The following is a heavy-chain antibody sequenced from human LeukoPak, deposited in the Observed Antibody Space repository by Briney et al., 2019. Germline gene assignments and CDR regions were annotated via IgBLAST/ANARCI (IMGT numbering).Heavy chain of an antibody. CDR2: ISSSGSTI. CDR3: ARDTDQIQLWTRRGFDY. CDR1: GFTFSSYE. J-gene: IGHJ4*02. D-gene: IGHD5-18*01. V-gene: IGHV3-48*03. Sequence: PGGSLRLSCAASGFTFSSYEMNWVRQAPGKGLEWVSYISSSGSTIYYADSVKGRFTISRDNAKNSLYLQMNSLRAEDTAVYYCARDTDQIQLWTRRGFDYWGQGTLVTVSS.